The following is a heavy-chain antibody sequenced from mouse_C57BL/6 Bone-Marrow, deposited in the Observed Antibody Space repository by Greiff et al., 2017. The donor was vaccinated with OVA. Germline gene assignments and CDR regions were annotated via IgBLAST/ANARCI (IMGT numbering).Heavy chain of an antibody. J-gene: IGHJ2*01. Sequence: QVQLQQPGAELVKPGASVKLSCKASGYTFTSYWMQWVKQRPGQGLEWIGEIDPSDSYTNYTQKFKGKATLTVDTSSSTTYMQLSSLTSEDSAVYYCARSSYYFDYWGQGTTLTVSS. CDR2: IDPSDSYT. CDR3: ARSSYYFDY. V-gene: IGHV1-50*01. CDR1: GYTFTSYW.